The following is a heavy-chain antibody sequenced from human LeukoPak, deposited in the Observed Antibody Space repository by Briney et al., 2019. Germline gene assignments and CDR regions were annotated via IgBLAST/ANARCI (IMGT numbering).Heavy chain of an antibody. CDR1: GYTFTRYD. CDR3: ARDLYCSGGSCEGAFDI. D-gene: IGHD2-15*01. Sequence: ASVKVFCKASGYTFTRYDINGVRQATGQGLEWTGSMNPNSGNTGYAQKFQGRVTMTRNTSISTAYMELSSLRSEDTAVYCCARDLYCSGGSCEGAFDIWGQGTMVTVSS. CDR2: MNPNSGNT. J-gene: IGHJ3*02. V-gene: IGHV1-8*01.